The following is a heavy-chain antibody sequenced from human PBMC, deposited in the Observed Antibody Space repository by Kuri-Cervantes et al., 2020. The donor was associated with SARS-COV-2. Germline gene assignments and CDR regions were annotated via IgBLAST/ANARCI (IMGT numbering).Heavy chain of an antibody. Sequence: VKVSCRAALGSFNNYGLNFGGQVPGQGVEWVGGITPLFGATDNAQKVKGRVTFTADKSTNTAYMELGSLKSDDTSVYYCERGTGTKPGLGYFDSWGQGTLVTVSS. CDR2: ITPLFGAT. CDR3: ERGTGTKPGLGYFDS. CDR1: LGSFNNYG. D-gene: IGHD1-7*01. J-gene: IGHJ4*02. V-gene: IGHV1-69*06.